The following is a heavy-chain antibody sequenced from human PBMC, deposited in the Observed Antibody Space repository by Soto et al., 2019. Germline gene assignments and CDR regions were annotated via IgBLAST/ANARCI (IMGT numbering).Heavy chain of an antibody. J-gene: IGHJ4*02. Sequence: EVQLVESGGGLVRPGGSLRLSCAASGFTFSSYWMHWVRQAPGKGLVWVSRINSDGSSTTYADSVKGRFTISRDNAKNTVYLQMNSLRAEDTAVYYCASKHSSRAFDYWGQGTLVTVSS. CDR1: GFTFSSYW. CDR3: ASKHSSRAFDY. D-gene: IGHD6-13*01. CDR2: INSDGSST. V-gene: IGHV3-74*01.